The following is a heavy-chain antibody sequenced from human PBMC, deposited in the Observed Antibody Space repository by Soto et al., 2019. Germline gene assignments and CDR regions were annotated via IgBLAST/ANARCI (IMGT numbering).Heavy chain of an antibody. CDR2: ISYDGSNK. J-gene: IGHJ1*01. Sequence: GGSLRLSCAASGFSFSSYATHWVRQAPGKGLEWVAVISYDGSNKYYADSVKGRFTISRDNSKNTLYLQMNSLRAEDTAVYYCARDYYDSSGATGYFQHWGQGTLVTVSS. V-gene: IGHV3-30-3*01. CDR3: ARDYYDSSGATGYFQH. CDR1: GFSFSSYA. D-gene: IGHD3-22*01.